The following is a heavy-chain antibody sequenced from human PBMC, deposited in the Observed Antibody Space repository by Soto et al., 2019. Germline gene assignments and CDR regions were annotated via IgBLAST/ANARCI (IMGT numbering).Heavy chain of an antibody. V-gene: IGHV3-23*01. D-gene: IGHD3-9*01. J-gene: IGHJ4*02. Sequence: GGSLRLSCAASGFTFSSYAMSWVRQAPGKGLEWVSAISGSGGSTYYADSVKGRFTISRDNSKNTLYLQMNSLRAEDTAVYYCAKDRNYDILTGYYLGSGYWGQGTLVTVSS. CDR3: AKDRNYDILTGYYLGSGY. CDR2: ISGSGGST. CDR1: GFTFSSYA.